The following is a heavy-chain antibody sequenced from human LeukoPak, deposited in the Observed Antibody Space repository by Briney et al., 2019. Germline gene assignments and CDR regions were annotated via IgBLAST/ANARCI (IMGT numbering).Heavy chain of an antibody. Sequence: PGGSLRLSCAASGFTFSSYAMHWVRQAPGKGLEWVAVISYDGSNKYYADSVKGRFTIPRYNSKNTLYLQMNSLRAEDTAVYYCARGSGYYDILTQFDYWGQGTLVTVSS. CDR1: GFTFSSYA. V-gene: IGHV3-30-3*01. CDR3: ARGSGYYDILTQFDY. J-gene: IGHJ4*02. D-gene: IGHD3-9*01. CDR2: ISYDGSNK.